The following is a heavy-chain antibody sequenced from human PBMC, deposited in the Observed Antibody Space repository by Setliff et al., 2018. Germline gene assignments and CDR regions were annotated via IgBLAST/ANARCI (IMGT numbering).Heavy chain of an antibody. V-gene: IGHV1-69*06. J-gene: IGHJ6*02. CDR2: VTLIFETA. CDR1: GGTFSGYA. D-gene: IGHD1-1*01. Sequence: SVKVSCKASGGTFSGYAFSWVRQAPGQGLEWMGGVTLIFETAHYAEKFRDRVTVTADKSTTTVHMELSSLISEDTAVYFCARDSVTLAQLERRGGWHYYGMDVWARGPRSPSP. CDR3: ARDSVTLAQLERRGGWHYYGMDV.